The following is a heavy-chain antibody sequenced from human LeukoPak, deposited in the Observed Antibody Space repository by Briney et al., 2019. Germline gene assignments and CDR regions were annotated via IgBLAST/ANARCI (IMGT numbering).Heavy chain of an antibody. J-gene: IGHJ4*02. CDR3: ARDGDCSGGSCPLDY. V-gene: IGHV1-69*06. Sequence: GSSVKVSCKASGGTFSSYAISWVRQAPGQGLEWMGGIIPIFGTANYAQKFQGRVTITADKSTSTAYMELSSLRSKDTAVYYCARDGDCSGGSCPLDYCGQGTLVTVSS. CDR2: IIPIFGTA. D-gene: IGHD2-15*01. CDR1: GGTFSSYA.